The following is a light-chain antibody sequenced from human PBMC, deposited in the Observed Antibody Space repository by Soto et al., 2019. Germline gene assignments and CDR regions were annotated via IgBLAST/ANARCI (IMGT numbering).Light chain of an antibody. V-gene: IGKV3-11*01. Sequence: EIVLTQSPATLSLSPGERATLSCRASQSVSSYLAWYQQKTGQAPRLLIYDASNRATSLPARFSGSGSGTYVTLTISSLEHEDFAVYYCQQRSNWLATFGPGTKVDIK. CDR1: QSVSSY. CDR2: DAS. J-gene: IGKJ3*01. CDR3: QQRSNWLAT.